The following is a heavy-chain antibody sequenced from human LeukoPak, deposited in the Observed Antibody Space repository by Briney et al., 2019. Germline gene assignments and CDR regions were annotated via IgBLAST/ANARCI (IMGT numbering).Heavy chain of an antibody. V-gene: IGHV1-2*06. J-gene: IGHJ5*02. CDR2: INPNSGGT. D-gene: IGHD6-25*01. CDR1: GYTVTGYY. Sequence: ASVKVSCKASGYTVTGYYMHWVRQAPGQGLEWMGRINPNSGGTNYAQKFQGRVTMTRDTSISTAYMELSRLRSDDTAVYYCTRASSGRVPTPFDPWGQGTLVTVSS. CDR3: TRASSGRVPTPFDP.